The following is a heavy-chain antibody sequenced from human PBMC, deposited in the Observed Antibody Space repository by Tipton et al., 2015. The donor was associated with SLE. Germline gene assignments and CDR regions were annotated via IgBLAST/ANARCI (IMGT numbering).Heavy chain of an antibody. D-gene: IGHD1-26*01. CDR1: GLIVSDNY. CDR3: ARDRIVGLTTASFYGMDA. J-gene: IGHJ6*02. Sequence: QLVQSGGGLIQPGGSLRLSCAASGLIVSDNYMSWVRQAPGKGLEWVSVVYSDGTSYYADSVKGRFTISRDTSKNMMYLQMNSLRAEATAVYYCARDRIVGLTTASFYGMDAWGQGTAVTVSS. CDR2: VYSDGTS. V-gene: IGHV3-53*01.